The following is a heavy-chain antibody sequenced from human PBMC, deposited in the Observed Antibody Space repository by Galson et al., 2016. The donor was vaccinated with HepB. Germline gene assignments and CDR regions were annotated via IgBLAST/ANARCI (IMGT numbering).Heavy chain of an antibody. Sequence: SLRLSCAVSGFTFSGYAMSWVRQAPGKGLEWVSYISTSSSTIYYADSVKGRFTISRDNAKNSLYLQLNSLRDEDTAVYYCAREQNDSGDYEFYYGLDVWGQGTTVTVSS. V-gene: IGHV3-48*02. D-gene: IGHD4-17*01. CDR2: ISTSSSTI. CDR3: AREQNDSGDYEFYYGLDV. J-gene: IGHJ6*02. CDR1: GFTFSGYA.